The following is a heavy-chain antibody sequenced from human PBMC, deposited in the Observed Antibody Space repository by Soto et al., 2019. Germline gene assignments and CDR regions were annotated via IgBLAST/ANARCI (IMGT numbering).Heavy chain of an antibody. CDR3: GRGRSGQIVVFY. CDR1: GYAFTGHY. D-gene: IGHD1-26*01. Sequence: ASVKVSCKASGYAFTGHYIHWVRQAPEQGPEWMGEIGPESGATRYAEKFQGRVTMTLDASVTTVYMELKNLSPDDTAVYYCGRGRSGQIVVFYWGQGTPVTVSS. CDR2: IGPESGAT. V-gene: IGHV1-2*02. J-gene: IGHJ4*02.